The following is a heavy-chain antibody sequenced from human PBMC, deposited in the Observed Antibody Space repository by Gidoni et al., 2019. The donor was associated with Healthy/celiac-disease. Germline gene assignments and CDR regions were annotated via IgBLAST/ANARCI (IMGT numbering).Heavy chain of an antibody. CDR2: IYYSGST. CDR1: GGSIRSYY. D-gene: IGHD3-22*01. V-gene: IGHV4-59*01. Sequence: QVQLQESGPGLVKPSATLSLTCTVSGGSIRSYYWSWIRQPPGKGLEWIGYIYYSGSTTHNPSLKSRVTISVDTSKNQFSLKLSSVTAADTAVYYCARDLGYYDSSGLDAFDIWGQGTMVTVSS. CDR3: ARDLGYYDSSGLDAFDI. J-gene: IGHJ3*02.